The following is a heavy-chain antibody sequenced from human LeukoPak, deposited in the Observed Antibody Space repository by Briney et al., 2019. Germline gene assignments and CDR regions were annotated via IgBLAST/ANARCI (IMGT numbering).Heavy chain of an antibody. D-gene: IGHD1-1*01. CDR2: IDPGDTDT. V-gene: IGHV5-51*01. CDR1: GYSFTRNW. Sequence: GESLKISCQSSGYSFTRNWTGWVRQMPGKGLEWMAIIDPGDTDTTKYSPSFEGHVTISVDTSVSTAYLHWSSLRASDTALYYCARHRGWNDDDAFDIWGQGTMVTVSS. CDR3: ARHRGWNDDDAFDI. J-gene: IGHJ3*02.